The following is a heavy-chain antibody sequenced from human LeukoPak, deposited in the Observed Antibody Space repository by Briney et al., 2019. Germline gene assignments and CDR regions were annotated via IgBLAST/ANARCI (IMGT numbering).Heavy chain of an antibody. CDR3: ARKAYGLDV. CDR2: IKQDGSEK. Sequence: GGSLRLSCAPSGFTFSSYWMSWVRQAPGKGLELVANIKQDGSEKYYVDSVKGRFTISRDNGKNSLYLQMNSLRAEDTAVYYCARKAYGLDVWGKGTTVTVSS. CDR1: GFTFSSYW. J-gene: IGHJ6*04. V-gene: IGHV3-7*03.